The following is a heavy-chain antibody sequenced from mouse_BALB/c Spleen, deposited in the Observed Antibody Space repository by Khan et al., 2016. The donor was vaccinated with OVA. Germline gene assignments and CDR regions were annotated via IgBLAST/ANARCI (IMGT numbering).Heavy chain of an antibody. CDR3: ARVGSSGPAWCAY. CDR2: IRYDGNS. CDR1: AYSITSGYF. J-gene: IGHJ3*01. Sequence: EVQLQESGPGLVKPSQSLSLSCSVTAYSITSGYFWNWIRQFPGNKLEWMGYIRYDGNSNYNPSLQNRISIPRDTSRNQFFLKLISVTPEDTATEFWARVGSSGPAWCAYWGQGTLVTVSA. D-gene: IGHD3-1*01. V-gene: IGHV3-6*02.